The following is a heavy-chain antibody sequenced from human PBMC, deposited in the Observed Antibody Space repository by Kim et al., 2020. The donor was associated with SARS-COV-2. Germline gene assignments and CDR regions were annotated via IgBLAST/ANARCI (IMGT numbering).Heavy chain of an antibody. Sequence: SQTLSLTCAISGDSVSSNSAAWNWIRQSPSRGLEWLGRTYYRSKWYNDYAVSVKSRITINPDTSKNQFSLQLNSVTPEDTAVYYCAREASSSGWYPDRYYYYYGMDVWGQGTTVTVSS. CDR2: TYYRSKWYN. CDR1: GDSVSSNSAA. D-gene: IGHD6-19*01. V-gene: IGHV6-1*01. CDR3: AREASSSGWYPDRYYYYYGMDV. J-gene: IGHJ6*02.